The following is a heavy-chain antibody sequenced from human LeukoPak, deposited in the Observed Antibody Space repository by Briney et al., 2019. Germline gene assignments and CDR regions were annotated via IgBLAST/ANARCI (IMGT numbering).Heavy chain of an antibody. J-gene: IGHJ4*02. D-gene: IGHD3-16*01. CDR2: IYYSGST. CDR3: ARSMITFGGVDY. CDR1: GGSISNFF. Sequence: PSETLSLTCTVSGGSISNFFWSWIRQPPGKGLEWIGYIYYSGSTNYNPSLKSRVTISVDTSKNQFSLKLSSVTAADTAVYYCARSMITFGGVDYWGQGTLVTVSS. V-gene: IGHV4-59*01.